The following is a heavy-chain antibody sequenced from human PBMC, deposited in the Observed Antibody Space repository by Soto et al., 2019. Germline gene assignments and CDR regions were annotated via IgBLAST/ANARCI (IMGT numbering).Heavy chain of an antibody. CDR3: ARGSTESYLWSRIFDF. CDR1: GLTFGSRA. J-gene: IGHJ4*02. Sequence: GGSLRLSCVASGLTFGSRAMSWGRQAPGEGLQWVATITDNGGDAKYADSVRGRFVISRDNSKKTLYMQMTSLTAEDSAMYFCARGSTESYLWSRIFDFWGRGTLRTVS. CDR2: ITDNGGDA. D-gene: IGHD3-3*01. V-gene: IGHV3-23*01.